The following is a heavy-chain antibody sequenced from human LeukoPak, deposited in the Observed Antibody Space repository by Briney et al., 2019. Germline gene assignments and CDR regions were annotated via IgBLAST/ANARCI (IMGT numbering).Heavy chain of an antibody. CDR1: GYGFTTYW. CDR2: IYPGDSDT. V-gene: IGHV5-51*01. D-gene: IGHD2-2*01. CDR3: ARVRSIALVGDFDY. Sequence: GESLKISCNGSGYGFTTYWIGWVRQMPGKGLEWLGIIYPGDSDTRYSPSFQGQVTISADKSISTAYLQWGSLKASDTAMYYCARVRSIALVGDFDYWGQGTLVTVAS. J-gene: IGHJ4*02.